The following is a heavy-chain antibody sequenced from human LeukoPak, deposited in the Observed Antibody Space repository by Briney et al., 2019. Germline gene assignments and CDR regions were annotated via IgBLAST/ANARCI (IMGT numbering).Heavy chain of an antibody. CDR3: VRLVTWKLLLLDY. J-gene: IGHJ4*02. Sequence: GGSLRLSCAASGFTFSSYAMSWVRQAPGKGLEWVSAISGSGGSTYYADSVKGRFTISRDNSKNTLYLQMNSLRAEDTAVYYCVRLVTWKLLLLDYWGQGTLVTVSS. D-gene: IGHD1-26*01. V-gene: IGHV3-23*01. CDR2: ISGSGGST. CDR1: GFTFSSYA.